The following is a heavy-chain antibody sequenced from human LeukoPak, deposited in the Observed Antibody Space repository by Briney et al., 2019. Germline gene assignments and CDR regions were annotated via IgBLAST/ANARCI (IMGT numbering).Heavy chain of an antibody. V-gene: IGHV3-48*03. Sequence: GGSLRLSCAASGFTFSSYEMNWVRQAPGKGLEWISYISSSGSTLYYADSVKGRFTISRDDARNSLYLQMNSLRGEDTAVYYCAGERGGYGFYWGQGTLVTISS. D-gene: IGHD5-12*01. CDR3: AGERGGYGFY. CDR2: ISSSGSTL. CDR1: GFTFSSYE. J-gene: IGHJ4*02.